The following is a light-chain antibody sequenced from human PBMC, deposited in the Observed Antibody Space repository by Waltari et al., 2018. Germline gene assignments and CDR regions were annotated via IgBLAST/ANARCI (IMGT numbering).Light chain of an antibody. V-gene: IGKV1-39*01. Sequence: DRVTITCRASQSISGYLNWYQQKPGKAPKVLIYATSSLQSGVPSRFSGSGSGTDFTLTITSLQPEDFATYYCQQSYRTPPLTFGGGTKVEIK. CDR1: QSISGY. J-gene: IGKJ4*01. CDR3: QQSYRTPPLT. CDR2: ATS.